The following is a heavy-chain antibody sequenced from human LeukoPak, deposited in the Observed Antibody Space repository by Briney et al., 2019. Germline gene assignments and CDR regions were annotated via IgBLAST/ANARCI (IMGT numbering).Heavy chain of an antibody. Sequence: GGSLRLSCAASAFTFSSYSMNWVRQAPGKGLEWVSSISSSSSYIYYADSVKGRFTISRDNAKNSLYLQMNSLRAEDTAVYYCARDSLGVALDYWGQGTLVTVSS. CDR2: ISSSSSYI. J-gene: IGHJ4*02. CDR3: ARDSLGVALDY. CDR1: AFTFSSYS. D-gene: IGHD3-10*01. V-gene: IGHV3-21*01.